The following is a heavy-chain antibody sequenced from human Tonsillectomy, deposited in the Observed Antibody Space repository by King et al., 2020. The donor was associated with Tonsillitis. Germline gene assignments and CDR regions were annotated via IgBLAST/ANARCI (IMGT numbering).Heavy chain of an antibody. CDR1: GFNFGNYA. V-gene: IGHV3-49*03. CDR3: TRGPLEYYYVSSGDYVSRHFDY. J-gene: IGHJ4*02. D-gene: IGHD3-22*01. CDR2: IRSQAYGGTT. Sequence: VQLVESGGGLVQPGRSLRLSCTASGFNFGNYAMSWFRQAPGKGLEWVGFIRSQAYGGTTEYAPSVKDRFTIPRDDSKSIAYLQMNGLKTEDTAIYYCTRGPLEYYYVSSGDYVSRHFDYWGQGALVTVSS.